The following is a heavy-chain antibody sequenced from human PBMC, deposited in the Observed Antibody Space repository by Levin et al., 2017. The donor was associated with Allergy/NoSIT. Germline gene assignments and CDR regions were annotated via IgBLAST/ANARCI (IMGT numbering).Heavy chain of an antibody. V-gene: IGHV3-30*18. CDR3: AKDRAAARVDYGMDV. J-gene: IGHJ6*02. D-gene: IGHD2-2*01. CDR2: ISYDGTNE. CDR1: GFSFSSYG. Sequence: GGSLRLSCAASGFSFSSYGMHWVRQAPGKGLEWVAIISYDGTNEYYGDSVKGRFTISRDNSKNTLYLQMNSPRVEDTAVYYCAKDRAAARVDYGMDVWGQGTTVSVSS.